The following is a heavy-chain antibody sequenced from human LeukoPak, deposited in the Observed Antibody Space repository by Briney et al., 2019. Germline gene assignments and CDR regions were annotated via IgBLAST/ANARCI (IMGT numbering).Heavy chain of an antibody. Sequence: GGSLRLSCVASGFTFSDYYMSWIRQAPGKGLEWVSYISSSSSYTNYADSVKGRFTISRDNAKNSLYLQMNSLRAEDTAVYYCARLAYSMVRGVYYFDYWGQGTLVTVSS. CDR1: GFTFSDYY. CDR2: ISSSSSYT. J-gene: IGHJ4*02. V-gene: IGHV3-11*06. CDR3: ARLAYSMVRGVYYFDY. D-gene: IGHD3-10*01.